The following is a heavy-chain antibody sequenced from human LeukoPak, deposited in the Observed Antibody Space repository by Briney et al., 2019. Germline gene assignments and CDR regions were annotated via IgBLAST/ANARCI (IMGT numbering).Heavy chain of an antibody. J-gene: IGHJ4*02. CDR3: ARDRTPSDY. CDR1: GGSISSYY. CDR2: IYYSGGT. V-gene: IGHV4-59*01. Sequence: SETLSLTCTVSGGSISSYYWSWIRQPPGKGLEWIGYIYYSGGTNYNPSLKSRVTISVDTSKNQFSLKLSSVTAADTAVYYCARDRTPSDYWGQGTLVTVSS.